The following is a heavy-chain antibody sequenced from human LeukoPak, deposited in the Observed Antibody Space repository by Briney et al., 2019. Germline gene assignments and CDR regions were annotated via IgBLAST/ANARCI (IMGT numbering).Heavy chain of an antibody. J-gene: IGHJ3*02. Sequence: GGSLRLSCAASGLTFTTYWMTWVRQAPGKGLEWVANIHQGGGEKYYADSVRGRFTISRDNAKNSVFLQMNSLRAEDTAVYYCARIRGAFDMWGQGTMVTVSS. CDR3: ARIRGAFDM. CDR2: IHQGGGEK. V-gene: IGHV3-7*05. CDR1: GLTFTTYW. D-gene: IGHD3-10*01.